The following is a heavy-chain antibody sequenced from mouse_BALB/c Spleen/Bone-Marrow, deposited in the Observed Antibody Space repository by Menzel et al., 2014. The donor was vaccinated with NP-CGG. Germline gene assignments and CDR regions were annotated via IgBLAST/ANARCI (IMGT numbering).Heavy chain of an antibody. D-gene: IGHD4-1*01. CDR1: GFNIKDTY. CDR2: IDPASGNI. CDR3: ASLTGTFDY. V-gene: IGHV14-3*02. Sequence: EVQLQQSGTDLVKPGASVKLSCTASGFNIKDTYMHWVKQRPEQGLDWIGRIDPASGNIQYDPKFQGRAAITADTSSNKAYLQLSSLTSEDTAVYYCASLTGTFDYWGQGTPLTVSS. J-gene: IGHJ2*01.